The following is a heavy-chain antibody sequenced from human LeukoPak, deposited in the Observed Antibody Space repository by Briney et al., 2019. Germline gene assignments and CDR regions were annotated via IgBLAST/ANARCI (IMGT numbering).Heavy chain of an antibody. J-gene: IGHJ4*02. Sequence: GASVKVSCKASGYTLTGYYMHWVRQAPGQGLEWMGWINPNSGGTNYAQKFQGRVTMTRDTSISTAYMELSRLRSDDTAVYYCARDRMFGTAMVLYYFDYWGQGTLVTVSS. CDR2: INPNSGGT. CDR3: ARDRMFGTAMVLYYFDY. CDR1: GYTLTGYY. D-gene: IGHD5-18*01. V-gene: IGHV1-2*02.